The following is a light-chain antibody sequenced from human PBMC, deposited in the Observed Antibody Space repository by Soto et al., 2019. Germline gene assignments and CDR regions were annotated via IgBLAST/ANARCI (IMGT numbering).Light chain of an antibody. V-gene: IGLV1-51*01. CDR1: SSNIGNNY. J-gene: IGLJ2*01. CDR3: GTWDSSLSAVV. CDR2: DNN. Sequence: QAVVTQPPSVSAAPGQKVTISCSGSSSNIGNNYVSWYQQLPGTAPKLLIYDNNKRPSGIPDRFSGSKSGTSATLGITGLKTGDEADYYCGTWDSSLSAVVFDGGTKVTVL.